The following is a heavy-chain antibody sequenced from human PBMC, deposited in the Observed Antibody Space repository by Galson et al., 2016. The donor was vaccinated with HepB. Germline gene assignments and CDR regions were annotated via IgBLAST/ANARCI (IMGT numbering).Heavy chain of an antibody. J-gene: IGHJ1*01. D-gene: IGHD2-21*02. CDR3: AREDCAGDCVPTSVDN. Sequence: SLRLSCAASGFSFSDYHMSWIRQTPGKGLEWISYISRDSRYTKYADSVKGRFTISRDTAKNSLYLQMNSLSAEDTAVYFSAREDCAGDCVPTSVDNWGQGTLVSVSS. CDR1: GFSFSDYH. V-gene: IGHV3-11*06. CDR2: ISRDSRYT.